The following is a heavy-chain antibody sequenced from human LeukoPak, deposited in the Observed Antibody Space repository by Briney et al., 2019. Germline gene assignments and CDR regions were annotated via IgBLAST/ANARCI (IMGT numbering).Heavy chain of an antibody. CDR3: ARMGIAAAGRGRDFDY. Sequence: SETLSLTCAVYGGSFSGYYWSWIRQPPGKGLEWIGEINHSGSTHYNPSLKSRVTISVDTSKNQFSLKLSSVTAADTAVYYCARMGIAAAGRGRDFDYWGQGTLVTVSS. D-gene: IGHD6-13*01. CDR2: INHSGST. CDR1: GGSFSGYY. J-gene: IGHJ4*02. V-gene: IGHV4-34*01.